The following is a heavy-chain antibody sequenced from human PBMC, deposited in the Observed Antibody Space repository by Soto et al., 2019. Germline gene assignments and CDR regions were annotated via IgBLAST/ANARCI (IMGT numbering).Heavy chain of an antibody. J-gene: IGHJ3*01. CDR2: ISYDESTT. Sequence: GSLRLSCAASGFIFSRYGIPWVRQAPGKGLEWVAVISYDESTTFYADSVKGRFTISRDNSKNTLFLQMNRLRPEDTAVYYCSKAMIGSYDSDAFDVWGQGTMVTVSS. D-gene: IGHD3-22*01. CDR1: GFIFSRYG. V-gene: IGHV3-30*18. CDR3: SKAMIGSYDSDAFDV.